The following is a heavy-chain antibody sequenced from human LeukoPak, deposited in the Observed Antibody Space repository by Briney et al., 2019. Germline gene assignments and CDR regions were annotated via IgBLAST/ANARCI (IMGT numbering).Heavy chain of an antibody. CDR2: INHSGST. J-gene: IGHJ5*02. D-gene: IGHD3-3*01. CDR1: GGSFSGYY. CDR3: ARGPPGGVATTNWFDP. Sequence: SETLSLTCAVYGGSFSGYYWSWIRQPPGKGLEWIGEINHSGSTNYNPSLKSRVTISVDTSKNQFSLKLSSVTAADTAVYYCARGPPGGVATTNWFDPWGQGTLVTVSS. V-gene: IGHV4-34*01.